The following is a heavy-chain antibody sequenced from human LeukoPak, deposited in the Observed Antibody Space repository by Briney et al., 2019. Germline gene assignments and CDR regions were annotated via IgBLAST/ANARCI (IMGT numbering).Heavy chain of an antibody. V-gene: IGHV3-33*06. D-gene: IGHD1-14*01. CDR1: GFTFSSYG. CDR2: IWYDGSNK. Sequence: PGRSLRLSCAASGFTFSSYGMHWVRQAPGKGLEWVAVIWYDGSNKYYADSVKGRFTISRDNSKNTLYLQMNSLRAEDTAVYYCAKGFRTLYFDYWGQGTLVTVSS. CDR3: AKGFRTLYFDY. J-gene: IGHJ4*02.